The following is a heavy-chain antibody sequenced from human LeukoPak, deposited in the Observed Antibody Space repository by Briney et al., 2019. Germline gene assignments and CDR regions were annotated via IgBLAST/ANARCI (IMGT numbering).Heavy chain of an antibody. J-gene: IGHJ5*02. CDR3: ARAHPSTLRGTNWFDP. CDR2: IYYSGST. Sequence: SETLSLTCTVSGGSISSGGYYWSWIRQHPGKGLEWIGYIYYSGSTYYNPSLKSRVTISVDTSKNQFSLKLGSVTAADTAVYYCARAHPSTLRGTNWFDPWGQGTLVTVSS. CDR1: GGSISSGGYY. V-gene: IGHV4-31*03. D-gene: IGHD3-16*01.